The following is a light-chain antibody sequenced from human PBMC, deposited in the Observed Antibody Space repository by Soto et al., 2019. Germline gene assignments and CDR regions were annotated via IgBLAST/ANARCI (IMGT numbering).Light chain of an antibody. CDR2: YNN. Sequence: QSVLTQPPSASGTAGQGVTISCSGGDSNIGSNSVYWYQHLPRMAPKLLIYYNNQRPSGVPDRFSGSRSGTSASLAIVGLRSEDEAVYSCAAWDASLSACVFGNGTKLTVL. J-gene: IGLJ1*01. CDR3: AAWDASLSACV. CDR1: DSNIGSNS. V-gene: IGLV1-47*02.